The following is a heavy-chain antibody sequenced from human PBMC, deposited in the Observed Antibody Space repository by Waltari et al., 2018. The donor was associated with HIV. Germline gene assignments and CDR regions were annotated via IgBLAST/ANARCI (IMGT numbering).Heavy chain of an antibody. D-gene: IGHD2-15*01. CDR3: ARGKDCGGGTCDGYHYYGMDV. Sequence: EVQLVESGGGLVQPGVSLRLSCAASGFTFTTSWVHWVRQAPGKGLVGVSRITPDGTDTRDADSVKSRFTIDRDNAKNTVYLQVNSLRGEDTSVYYCARGKDCGGGTCDGYHYYGMDVWGQGTTVTVSS. CDR1: GFTFTTSW. CDR2: ITPDGTDT. J-gene: IGHJ6*02. V-gene: IGHV3-74*01.